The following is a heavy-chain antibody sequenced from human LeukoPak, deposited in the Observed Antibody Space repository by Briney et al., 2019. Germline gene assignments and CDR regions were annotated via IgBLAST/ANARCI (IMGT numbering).Heavy chain of an antibody. Sequence: GGSLRLSCAASGFTVSSNYMSWVRQAPGKGLEWVSVIYSGGSTYYADSVKGRFTISRDNSKNTLYLQMNSLRAEDTAVYYCARVLSDGYNSLLFDYWGQGTLVTVSS. CDR3: ARVLSDGYNSLLFDY. CDR1: GFTVSSNY. J-gene: IGHJ4*02. D-gene: IGHD5-24*01. CDR2: IYSGGST. V-gene: IGHV3-53*01.